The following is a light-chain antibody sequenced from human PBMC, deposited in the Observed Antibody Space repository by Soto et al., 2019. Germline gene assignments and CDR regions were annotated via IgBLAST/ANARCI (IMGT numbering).Light chain of an antibody. CDR3: QQYNNWLWT. CDR1: QSVSSN. Sequence: EIVMTQSPATLSVSPGERATLSCRASQSVSSNLAWYQQKPGQAPRLLIYGASTRATGIPARFSGSGSGTEFTHTISSLQSEDFAVYYCQQYNNWLWTFGQGTKVDIK. CDR2: GAS. V-gene: IGKV3-15*01. J-gene: IGKJ1*01.